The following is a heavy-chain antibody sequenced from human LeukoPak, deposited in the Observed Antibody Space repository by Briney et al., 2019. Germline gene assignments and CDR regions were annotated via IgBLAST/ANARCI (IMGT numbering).Heavy chain of an antibody. CDR1: GVTLGSYA. CDR3: AKEHSGSYTDPDRESWFDP. V-gene: IGHV3-23*01. J-gene: IGHJ5*02. CDR2: ISGLDGTT. Sequence: PGGSLRLSCAASGVTLGSYAMSCVRQAPGKGLEWGSSISGLDGTTFYADSVKGRFTISRDSSKNTLYLQMNSLRAEDTAAYYCAKEHSGSYTDPDRESWFDPWGQGTLVTVSS. D-gene: IGHD3-10*01.